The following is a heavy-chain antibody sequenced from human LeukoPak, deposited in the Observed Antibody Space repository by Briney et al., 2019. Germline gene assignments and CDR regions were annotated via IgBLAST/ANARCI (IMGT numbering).Heavy chain of an antibody. CDR3: ARDPARGITMVRGVPWEDY. Sequence: PGGSLRLSCAASGFTFSSYAMSWVRQAPGKGLEWVANIKQDGSEKYYVDSVKGRFTISRDNAKNSLYLQMNSLRAEDTAVYYCARDPARGITMVRGVPWEDYWGQGTLVTVSS. CDR1: GFTFSSYA. CDR2: IKQDGSEK. J-gene: IGHJ4*02. V-gene: IGHV3-7*01. D-gene: IGHD3-10*01.